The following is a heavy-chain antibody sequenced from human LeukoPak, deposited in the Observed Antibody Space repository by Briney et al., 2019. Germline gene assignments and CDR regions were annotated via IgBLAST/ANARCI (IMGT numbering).Heavy chain of an antibody. V-gene: IGHV4-61*02. Sequence: PSETLSLTCTVSGGSISSGSYYWSWIRQPAGKGLEWIGRIYTSGSTYYNPSLKSRVTISVDRSRNQFSLKLSSVTAADTAVYYCARDQGFGQYSSSGFDSWGQGTLVTVSS. J-gene: IGHJ4*02. CDR1: GGSISSGSYY. CDR2: IYTSGST. D-gene: IGHD6-13*01. CDR3: ARDQGFGQYSSSGFDS.